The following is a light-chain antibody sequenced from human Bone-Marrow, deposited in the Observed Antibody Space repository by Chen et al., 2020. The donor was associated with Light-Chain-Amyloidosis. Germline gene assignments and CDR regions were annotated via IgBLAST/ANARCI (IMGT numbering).Light chain of an antibody. CDR3: SSFAVSKIVL. J-gene: IGLJ3*02. Sequence: QSALTQPPSASGSPGQSVTIPCTGARSDFGPFNYVSWYQQHPGKALKLIMFDVNRRPSGVPGRFSGSKSGNTASLTVSGLQPDDEADYYCSSFAVSKIVLFGGGTKLTVL. CDR1: RSDFGPFNY. CDR2: DVN. V-gene: IGLV2-8*01.